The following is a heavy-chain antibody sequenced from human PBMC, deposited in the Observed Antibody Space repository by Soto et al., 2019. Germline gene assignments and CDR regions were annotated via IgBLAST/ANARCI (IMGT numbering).Heavy chain of an antibody. CDR1: GGSISSSY. V-gene: IGHV4-59*01. CDR3: ASLSAAGTIDY. J-gene: IGHJ4*02. CDR2: IYYSGST. Sequence: SETLSLTCTVSGGSISSSYWSWIRQPPGKGLEWIGYIYYSGSTNYNPSLNSRVTISLDTSRNQFSLKLSSVTAADTAVYYCASLSAAGTIDYWGQGALVTSPQ. D-gene: IGHD6-13*01.